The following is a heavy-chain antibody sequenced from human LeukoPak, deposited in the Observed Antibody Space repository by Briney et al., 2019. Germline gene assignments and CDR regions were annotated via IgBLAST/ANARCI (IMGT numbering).Heavy chain of an antibody. CDR1: GFTFSSYA. Sequence: PGGSLRLSCAASGFTFSSYAMSWVRQAPGKGLEWVSVISGSGGSTYYADSVKGRFTISRDNSKNTLCLQMNSLRAEDTAVYYCAKAWGSSWYIYDYWGQGTLVTVSS. V-gene: IGHV3-23*01. J-gene: IGHJ4*02. CDR3: AKAWGSSWYIYDY. CDR2: ISGSGGST. D-gene: IGHD6-13*01.